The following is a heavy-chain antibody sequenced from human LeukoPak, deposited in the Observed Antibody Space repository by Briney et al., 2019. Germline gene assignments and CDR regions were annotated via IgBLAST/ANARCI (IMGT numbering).Heavy chain of an antibody. CDR1: GFTFSSYA. CDR3: AKDMAVGYDFWSGYYSNYYYYGMDV. D-gene: IGHD3-3*01. V-gene: IGHV3-30*04. J-gene: IGHJ6*02. Sequence: GGSLRLSCAASGFTFSSYAMHWVRQAPGKGLEWVAVISYDGSNKYYADSVKGRFTISRDNSKNTLYLQMNSLRAEDTAVYYCAKDMAVGYDFWSGYYSNYYYYGMDVWGQGTTVTVSS. CDR2: ISYDGSNK.